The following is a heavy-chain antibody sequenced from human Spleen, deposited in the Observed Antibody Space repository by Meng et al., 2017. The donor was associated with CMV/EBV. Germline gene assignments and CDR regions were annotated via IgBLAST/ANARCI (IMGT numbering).Heavy chain of an antibody. Sequence: GESLKISCAASGFAFRSHWMHWVRQVPGKGLVWVSRINSDGDTPRYADSVKGRFTISRDNAKNMVYLQMNSLRAKDTAVYYCATVTTDYWGQGTLVTVSS. CDR3: ATVTTDY. J-gene: IGHJ4*02. CDR2: INSDGDTP. CDR1: GFAFRSHW. D-gene: IGHD4-17*01. V-gene: IGHV3-74*01.